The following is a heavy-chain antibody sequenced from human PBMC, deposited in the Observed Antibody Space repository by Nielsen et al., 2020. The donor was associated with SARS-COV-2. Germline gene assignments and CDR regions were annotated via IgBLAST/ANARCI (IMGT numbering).Heavy chain of an antibody. D-gene: IGHD3-10*01. CDR2: IYSSGST. CDR1: GGSISSYY. J-gene: IGHJ4*02. V-gene: IGHV4-59*13. CDR3: AKYYGSGTDYFDF. Sequence: SETLSLTCTVSGGSISSYYWSWIQQPPGKGLEWIGYIYSSGSTNYNPSLKSRVTLSVDTFKNQFSLKLSSVTAADTAVYYCAKYYGSGTDYFDFWGQGTLVTVSS.